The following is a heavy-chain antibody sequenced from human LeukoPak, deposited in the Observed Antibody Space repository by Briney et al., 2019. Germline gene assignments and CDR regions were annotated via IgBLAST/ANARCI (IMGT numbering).Heavy chain of an antibody. D-gene: IGHD3-10*01. V-gene: IGHV4-4*02. CDR1: GGSISSSNW. Sequence: SETLSLTCAVSGGSISSSNWWSWVRQPPGKGLEWIGEIYHSGSTNYNPSLKSRVTISVDKSKNQFSLKLSSVTAADTAVYYCARANSISLLWFGSWGQGTLVTVSS. CDR2: IYHSGST. J-gene: IGHJ4*02. CDR3: ARANSISLLWFGS.